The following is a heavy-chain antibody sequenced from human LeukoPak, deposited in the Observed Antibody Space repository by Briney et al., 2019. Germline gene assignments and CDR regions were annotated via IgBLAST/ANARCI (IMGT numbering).Heavy chain of an antibody. D-gene: IGHD2-2*01. CDR1: GFTFSDYY. Sequence: GGSLRLSCAASGFTFSDYYMSWIRQTPGKGLEWVANIKQDGSEKYYVDSVKGRFTISRDNAKNSLYLQMNSLRAEDTAVYYCARDDCSSISCYHNWFDPWGQGTLVTVSS. J-gene: IGHJ5*02. CDR3: ARDDCSSISCYHNWFDP. CDR2: IKQDGSEK. V-gene: IGHV3-7*01.